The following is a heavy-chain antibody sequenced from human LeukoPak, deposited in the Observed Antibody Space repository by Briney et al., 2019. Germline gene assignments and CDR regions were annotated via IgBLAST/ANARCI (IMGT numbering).Heavy chain of an antibody. D-gene: IGHD3-3*01. CDR2: IIPVSGTT. CDR3: ATNSYYDFWSGYFDS. V-gene: IGHV1-69*13. J-gene: IGHJ5*01. Sequence: ASVKVSCKVSGGSFSSYAISWLRQAPGQGLEWMGGIIPVSGTTSYPHKFQGRVTISADESTSTSYMELSSLRSEDTAVYYCATNSYYDFWSGYFDSWGRGTLVTVSS. CDR1: GGSFSSYA.